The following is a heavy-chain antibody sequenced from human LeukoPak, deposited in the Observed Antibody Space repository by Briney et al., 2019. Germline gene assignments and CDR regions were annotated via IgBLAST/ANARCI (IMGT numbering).Heavy chain of an antibody. V-gene: IGHV3-30*01. CDR2: ISYDGSNK. J-gene: IGHJ3*01. CDR1: GFTFSSYA. CDR3: ARDGRGIALA. D-gene: IGHD6-13*01. Sequence: PGGSLRLSCAASGFTFSSYAMYWVRQAPGKGKELEAVISYDGSNKYYAHSVKGRLTISRDNSKTTLYRQMNSLRAEDTAVYYGARDGRGIALAWGQGTMVTVSS.